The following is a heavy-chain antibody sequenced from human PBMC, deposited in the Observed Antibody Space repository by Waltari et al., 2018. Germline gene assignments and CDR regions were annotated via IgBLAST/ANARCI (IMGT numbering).Heavy chain of an antibody. Sequence: QVQLQQWGAGLLKPSETLSLTCAVYGGSFSGYYWSGIRQSPGKGLAWIGEINHSGSTNDNPSLKSRVTISVDTSKNQCSLKVSSVTAADTAVYYCARQFSSGWYSEYWGQGTLVTVSS. D-gene: IGHD6-19*01. CDR3: ARQFSSGWYSEY. CDR1: GGSFSGYY. V-gene: IGHV4-34*01. J-gene: IGHJ4*02. CDR2: INHSGST.